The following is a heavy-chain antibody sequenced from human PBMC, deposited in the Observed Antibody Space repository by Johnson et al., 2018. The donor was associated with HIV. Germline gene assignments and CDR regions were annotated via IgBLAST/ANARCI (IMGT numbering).Heavy chain of an antibody. V-gene: IGHV3-23*04. J-gene: IGHJ3*02. Sequence: VQLVESGGGLVQPGGSLRLSCAASGFTFSSYGMSWVRQAPGKGLEWVSGVTGTGGDTYYAESVKGRFTISSDNSKNTLYLQMNKLRAEDTAVYFCASQVRGLRLGVDAFDIWGQGTMVTVSS. D-gene: IGHD3-16*01. CDR2: VTGTGGDT. CDR1: GFTFSSYG. CDR3: ASQVRGLRLGVDAFDI.